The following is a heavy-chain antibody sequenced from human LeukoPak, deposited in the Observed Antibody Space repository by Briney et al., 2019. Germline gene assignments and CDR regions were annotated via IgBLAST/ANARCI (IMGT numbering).Heavy chain of an antibody. D-gene: IGHD2-2*01. J-gene: IGHJ4*02. CDR1: GFTFSSYA. Sequence: PGGSLRLSCAASGFTFSSYAMSWVRQAPGKGVEWVSAISGSGGSTYYADSVKGRFTISRDNSKNTLYLQMNSLRDEDTPVYYCAKTPPGSAAAPFDSWGQGTLVTVSS. CDR3: AKTPPGSAAAPFDS. CDR2: ISGSGGST. V-gene: IGHV3-23*01.